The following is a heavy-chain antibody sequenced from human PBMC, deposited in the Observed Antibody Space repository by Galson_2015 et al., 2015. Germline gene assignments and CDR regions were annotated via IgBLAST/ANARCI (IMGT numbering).Heavy chain of an antibody. CDR1: AFTFSDYS. D-gene: IGHD2-21*02. J-gene: IGHJ4*02. V-gene: IGHV3-69-1*01. CDR2: ISSSSTI. Sequence: SLRLSCAASAFTFSDYSMNWVRQAPGKGLEWVSYISSSSTIYYADSVKGRFTISRDKAKNSLYLQMNSLRAEDTAVYYCARGLVTNHFDYWGQGTLVTVSS. CDR3: ARGLVTNHFDY.